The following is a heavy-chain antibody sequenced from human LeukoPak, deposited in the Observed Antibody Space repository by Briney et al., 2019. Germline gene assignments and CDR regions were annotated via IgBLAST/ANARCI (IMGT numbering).Heavy chain of an antibody. J-gene: IGHJ6*02. CDR3: ARGGITGAAVYYYGRDV. CDR1: GGAISSYY. Sequence: KPSETLSLTCTVSGGAISSYYWTWIRQPAGKGLEWIGRIYSSGSTNYNPSLKSRLTMSVDTSKNQFSLKLSSVTAADTAVYFCARGGITGAAVYYYGRDVWGQGTTVTVSS. CDR2: IYSSGST. D-gene: IGHD1-20*01. V-gene: IGHV4-4*07.